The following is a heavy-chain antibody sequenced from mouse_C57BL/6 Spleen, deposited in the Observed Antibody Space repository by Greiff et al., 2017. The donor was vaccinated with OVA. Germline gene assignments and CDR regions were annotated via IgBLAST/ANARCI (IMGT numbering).Heavy chain of an antibody. J-gene: IGHJ1*03. CDR1: GFSLTSYA. Sequence: VMLVESGPGLVAPSPSLSITCTVSGFSLTSYAISWVRQPPGKGLEWLGVIWTGGGTNYNSALKSRLSISKDNSKSQVFLKMNSLQTDDTARYYCARNGDHYDYGWYFDVWGTGTTVTVSS. CDR2: IWTGGGT. CDR3: ARNGDHYDYGWYFDV. V-gene: IGHV2-9-1*01. D-gene: IGHD2-4*01.